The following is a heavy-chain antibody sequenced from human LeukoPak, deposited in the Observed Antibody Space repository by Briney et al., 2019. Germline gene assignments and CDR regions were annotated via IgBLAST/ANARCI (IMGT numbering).Heavy chain of an antibody. J-gene: IGHJ6*03. CDR3: ARDQRSATILYYYYYYMDV. Sequence: GGSLRLSCAASGFTFSSYSMNWVRQAPGKGLEWVANIKQDGSEKYYVDSVKGRFTISRDNAKNSLYLQMNSLRAEDTAVYYCARDQRSATILYYYYYYMDVWGKGTTVTVSS. CDR2: IKQDGSEK. D-gene: IGHD5-12*01. CDR1: GFTFSSYS. V-gene: IGHV3-7*01.